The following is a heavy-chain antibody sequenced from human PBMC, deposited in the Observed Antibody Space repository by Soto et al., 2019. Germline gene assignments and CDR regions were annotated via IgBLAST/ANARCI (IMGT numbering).Heavy chain of an antibody. CDR2: ISYDGSNK. Sequence: GGSLRLSCAASGFTFSSYAMHWVRQAPGKGLEWVAVISYDGSNKYYADSVKGRFTISRDNSKNTLYLQMNSLRAEDTAVYYCARESIVATVMDVWGQGTTVTVSS. V-gene: IGHV3-30-3*01. CDR1: GFTFSSYA. D-gene: IGHD5-12*01. CDR3: ARESIVATVMDV. J-gene: IGHJ6*02.